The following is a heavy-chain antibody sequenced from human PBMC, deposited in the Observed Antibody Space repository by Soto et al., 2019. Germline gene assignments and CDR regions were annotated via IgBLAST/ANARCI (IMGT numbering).Heavy chain of an antibody. Sequence: EVQLVESGGGLVQPGRSLRLSCAASGFSFDDYAMHWVRQAPGRGLEWVSGITWNSGYIGYADSVKGRFTISKDNAKNSLYMKMNSLRTEDTAVYYCAKGTYDSSGYYTAPDYWGQGTLVTVSS. CDR2: ITWNSGYI. D-gene: IGHD3-22*01. J-gene: IGHJ4*02. CDR3: AKGTYDSSGYYTAPDY. V-gene: IGHV3-9*01. CDR1: GFSFDDYA.